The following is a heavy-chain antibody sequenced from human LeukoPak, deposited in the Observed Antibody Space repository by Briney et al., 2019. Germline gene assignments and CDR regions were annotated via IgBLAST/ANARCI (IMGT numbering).Heavy chain of an antibody. CDR3: ARPQSSSGYYWPFDD. J-gene: IGHJ4*02. CDR1: GFTFSSYA. D-gene: IGHD3-22*01. Sequence: GGSLRLSCAASGFTFSSYAMTWVRQAPGKGLEWVSSISVNGGTTYYADSVKGRFTISRDSSKNTLYLQMNSLRAEDTAVYYCARPQSSSGYYWPFDDWGQGTLVTVSS. CDR2: ISVNGGTT. V-gene: IGHV3-23*01.